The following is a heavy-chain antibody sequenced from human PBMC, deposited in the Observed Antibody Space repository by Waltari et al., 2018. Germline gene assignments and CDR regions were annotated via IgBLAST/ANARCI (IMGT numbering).Heavy chain of an antibody. Sequence: EVQLLESGGGLVQPGGSLRLSCAASGFTFNNYAISWVRQAPGKGLEWVSGISSSGGSTVWADSVKGRFTISRDNSKNTLILQMNSLRAEDTAVYYCAKDLGYQYESSGYDYWGQGTLVTVSS. V-gene: IGHV3-23*01. CDR3: AKDLGYQYESSGYDY. CDR2: ISSSGGST. D-gene: IGHD3-22*01. J-gene: IGHJ4*02. CDR1: GFTFNNYA.